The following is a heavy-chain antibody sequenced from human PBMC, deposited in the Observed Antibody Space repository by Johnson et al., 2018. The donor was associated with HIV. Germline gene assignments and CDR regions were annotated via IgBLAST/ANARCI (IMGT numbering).Heavy chain of an antibody. J-gene: IGHJ3*02. CDR3: AKTISGFYLYDAFDI. V-gene: IGHV3-23*04. D-gene: IGHD5-12*01. CDR2: ISGSGGST. Sequence: VQLVESGGGVVQPGGSLRLSCAASGFTFSSYAMSWVRQAPGKGLEWVSAISGSGGSTYYADSVKGRFTISRDNSKNTLYLQINSLRAEDTATYYCAKTISGFYLYDAFDIWGQGTMVTVSS. CDR1: GFTFSSYA.